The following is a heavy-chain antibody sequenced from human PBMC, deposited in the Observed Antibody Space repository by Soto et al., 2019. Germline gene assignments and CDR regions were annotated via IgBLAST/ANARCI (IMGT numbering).Heavy chain of an antibody. CDR1: GGSVSSGAYY. Sequence: QVQLQESGPGLVKPSETLSLTCTVSGGSVSSGAYYWSWIRQPPGKGLEWIGHIYYTGSTNYNPSLKSRITISLDTSKNHFSLKLTSVTAADTAVYYCARWSSEQLADLDYYYYYGMDVWGPGTTVTVSS. J-gene: IGHJ6*02. D-gene: IGHD1-26*01. V-gene: IGHV4-61*03. CDR3: ARWSSEQLADLDYYYYYGMDV. CDR2: IYYTGST.